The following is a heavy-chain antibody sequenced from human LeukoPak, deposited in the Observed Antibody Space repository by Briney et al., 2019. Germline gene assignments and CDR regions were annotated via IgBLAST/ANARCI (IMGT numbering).Heavy chain of an antibody. J-gene: IGHJ3*02. V-gene: IGHV4-4*02. CDR2: TYHSGST. CDR3: ASSTYYYGSGSYYGDAFDI. CDR1: GGSFSSSNW. Sequence: SGTLSLTCAVSGGSFSSSNWWSWVRQPPGKGLGWIGETYHSGSTNYNPSLKSRVTISVDKSKNQFSLKLSSVTAADTAVYYCASSTYYYGSGSYYGDAFDIWGQGTMVTVSS. D-gene: IGHD3-10*01.